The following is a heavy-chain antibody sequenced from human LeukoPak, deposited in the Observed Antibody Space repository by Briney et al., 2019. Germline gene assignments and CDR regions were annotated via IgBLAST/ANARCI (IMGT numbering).Heavy chain of an antibody. CDR3: TSDSPFDY. D-gene: IGHD2-15*01. J-gene: IGHJ4*02. V-gene: IGHV3-73*01. Sequence: PGGSLRLSCAASGFTFSSYGMSWVRQASGKGLEWVGRIRSKANSYATAYAASVKGRFTISRDDSKNTAYLQMNSLKTEDTAVYYCTSDSPFDYWGQGTLVTVSS. CDR1: GFTFSSYG. CDR2: IRSKANSYAT.